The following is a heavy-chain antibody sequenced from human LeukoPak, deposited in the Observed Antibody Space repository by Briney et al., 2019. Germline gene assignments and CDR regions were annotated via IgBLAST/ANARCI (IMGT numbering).Heavy chain of an antibody. CDR1: GFTFSDYY. CDR2: ISSSGSTI. Sequence: GGSLRLSCAASGFTFSDYYMSWIRQAPGKGLEWVSYISSSGSTIKFADSVKGRFTISRDNAKNSLYLQMNSLRAEDTAVYYCARGAYCSSTSCYAFYYYYYMDVRGKGTTVTVAS. J-gene: IGHJ6*03. D-gene: IGHD2-2*01. CDR3: ARGAYCSSTSCYAFYYYYYMDV. V-gene: IGHV3-11*04.